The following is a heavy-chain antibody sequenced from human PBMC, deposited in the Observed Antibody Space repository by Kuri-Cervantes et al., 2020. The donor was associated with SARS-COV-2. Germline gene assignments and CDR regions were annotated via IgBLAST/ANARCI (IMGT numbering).Heavy chain of an antibody. CDR2: IRSKAYGGTT. CDR1: GFTFGDYA. D-gene: IGHD3-3*01. J-gene: IGHJ4*02. Sequence: GESLKISCTASGFTFGDYAMSWVRQAPGKGLEWVGFIRSKAYGGTTEYAASVKGRFTISRDDSKSIAYLQMNSLKTEDTAVYYCTRDDLWSGYFDYWGQGTLVTVSS. V-gene: IGHV3-49*04. CDR3: TRDDLWSGYFDY.